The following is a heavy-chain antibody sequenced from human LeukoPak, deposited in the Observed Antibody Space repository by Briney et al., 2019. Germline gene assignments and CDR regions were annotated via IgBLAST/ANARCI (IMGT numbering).Heavy chain of an antibody. J-gene: IGHJ4*02. CDR1: GFTFSNYA. Sequence: PGASLRLSRAASGFTFSNYAMSWVRQAPGKGLEWVSAITGGGSGIYYADSMKSRFTISRDNSKNTLYLQINSLRAEDTAVYYCAKWGDYDVLTGYYVPDYWGQGTLVTVSS. V-gene: IGHV3-23*01. D-gene: IGHD3-9*01. CDR3: AKWGDYDVLTGYYVPDY. CDR2: ITGGGSGI.